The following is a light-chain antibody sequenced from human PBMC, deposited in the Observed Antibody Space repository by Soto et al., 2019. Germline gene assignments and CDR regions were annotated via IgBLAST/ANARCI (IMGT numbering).Light chain of an antibody. Sequence: EIVMTQSPATLSVTSGERATLSCRASQSVNSNLAWYQQKPGQAPRLLIYDASTRATGIPARFSGSGSGTEFTLTISSLQSEDFAVYYCQQYYNWPPWTFGQGTKVEIK. J-gene: IGKJ1*01. CDR1: QSVNSN. CDR3: QQYYNWPPWT. V-gene: IGKV3-15*01. CDR2: DAS.